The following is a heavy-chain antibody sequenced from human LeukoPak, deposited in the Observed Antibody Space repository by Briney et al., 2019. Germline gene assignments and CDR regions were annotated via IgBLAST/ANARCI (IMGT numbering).Heavy chain of an antibody. V-gene: IGHV4-59*01. CDR3: ARKGGLFDY. J-gene: IGHJ4*02. D-gene: IGHD2-15*01. CDR1: GGSIRYYY. Sequence: ETLSLTCTVSGGSIRYYYWSWIRQSPGKGLEWIGYIYYNGTTNYNPSLKSRVTISVDMSKNQFSLKMSSVTAADTAVYYCARKGGLFDYWGQGRLVTVSS. CDR2: IYYNGTT.